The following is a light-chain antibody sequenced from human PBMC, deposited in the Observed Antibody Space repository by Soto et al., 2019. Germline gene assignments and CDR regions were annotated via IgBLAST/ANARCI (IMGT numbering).Light chain of an antibody. V-gene: IGKV3-15*01. CDR1: QSVSRN. Sequence: EIVMTQSPATLSVSPGERATLSCRASQSVSRNLAWYQQKPGQAPRLLIYGASTRATGISARFGGSGSGTEFSLTISSLQSEDFAIYYCQHYNSLPLTFGGGTMVEIK. J-gene: IGKJ4*01. CDR2: GAS. CDR3: QHYNSLPLT.